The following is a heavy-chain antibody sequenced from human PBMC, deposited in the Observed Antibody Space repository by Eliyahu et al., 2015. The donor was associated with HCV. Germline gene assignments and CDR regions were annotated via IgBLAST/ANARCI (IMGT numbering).Heavy chain of an antibody. V-gene: IGHV3-21*01. CDR3: ASLHINYYYGMDV. J-gene: IGHJ6*02. CDR2: ISGEFYI. CDR1: GFTFSDHT. D-gene: IGHD3-10*01. Sequence: EVQLVESGGGLVKPGGSLXLSCEGSGFTFSDHTMNWVRQAPGKGLGWVARISGEFYIHYADSXKGRFTISRDNAKRSVFLQMNSLRVDDTAVYYCASLHINYYYGMDVWGQGTTVTVSS.